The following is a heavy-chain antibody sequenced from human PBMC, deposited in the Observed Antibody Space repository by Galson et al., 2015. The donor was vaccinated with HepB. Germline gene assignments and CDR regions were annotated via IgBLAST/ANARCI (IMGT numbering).Heavy chain of an antibody. CDR2: ISWNSGSI. V-gene: IGHV3-9*01. Sequence: SLRLSCAASGFTFSSYAMHWVRQAPGKGLEWVSGISWNSGSIGYADSVKGRFTISRDNAKNSLYLQMNSLRAEDTALYYCAKGIGFGELYTLDYWGQGTLVTVSS. CDR3: AKGIGFGELYTLDY. CDR1: GFTFSSYA. D-gene: IGHD3-10*01. J-gene: IGHJ4*02.